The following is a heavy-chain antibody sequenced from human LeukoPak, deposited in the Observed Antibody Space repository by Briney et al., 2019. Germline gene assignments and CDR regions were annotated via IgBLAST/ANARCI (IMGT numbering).Heavy chain of an antibody. CDR2: ISSSSSTI. CDR1: GFTFSDSY. CDR3: ARDLYNWNDVPAFDI. V-gene: IGHV3-11*04. D-gene: IGHD1-20*01. J-gene: IGHJ3*02. Sequence: GGSLRLSCAASGFTFSDSYMTWVRQAPGKGLEWVSYISSSSSTIYYADSVKGRFTISRDNAKNSLYLQMNSLRAEDTAVYYCARDLYNWNDVPAFDIWGQGTMVTVSS.